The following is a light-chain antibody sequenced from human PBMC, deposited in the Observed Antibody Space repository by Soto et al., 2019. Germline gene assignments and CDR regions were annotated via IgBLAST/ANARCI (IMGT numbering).Light chain of an antibody. V-gene: IGKV4-1*01. CDR3: QQYYSPPHT. CDR1: QSVLYSSNNKNY. Sequence: DIVMTQSPDSLAVSLGERATINCKSSQSVLYSSNNKNYLAWYQQKPGQPPNLLIYWASTRESGVPDRFSGRGSGTDFTRTISSLQAEDVAVYYCQQYYSPPHTCGQGTKLEIK. CDR2: WAS. J-gene: IGKJ2*01.